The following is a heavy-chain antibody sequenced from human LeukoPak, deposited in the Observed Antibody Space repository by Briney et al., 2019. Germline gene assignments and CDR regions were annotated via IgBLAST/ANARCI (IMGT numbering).Heavy chain of an antibody. Sequence: SETLSLACAAYGGSFSGYYWSWIRQPPGKGLEWIGEINHSGSTNYNPSLKSRVTISVDTSKNQYSLKLSSVTAADTGVYYCARVPTYYYDSSGYYKPYYWYFDLWGRGTLVTVSS. D-gene: IGHD3-22*01. CDR3: ARVPTYYYDSSGYYKPYYWYFDL. V-gene: IGHV4-34*01. J-gene: IGHJ2*01. CDR1: GGSFSGYY. CDR2: INHSGST.